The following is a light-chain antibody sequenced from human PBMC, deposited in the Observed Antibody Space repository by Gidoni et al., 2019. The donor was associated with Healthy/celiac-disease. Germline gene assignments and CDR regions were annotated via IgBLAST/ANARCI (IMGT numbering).Light chain of an antibody. Sequence: DIQMTPSPSSVSASVGDRVTITCRESQDIATWLAWYQQKPGRAPKLLISAASTWQSGVPARFSGSGSGTYFALSISSLQPEDVATYYCQQANSYFTFXXXTRLDIK. CDR3: QQANSYFT. CDR1: QDIATW. J-gene: IGKJ5*01. V-gene: IGKV1-12*01. CDR2: AAS.